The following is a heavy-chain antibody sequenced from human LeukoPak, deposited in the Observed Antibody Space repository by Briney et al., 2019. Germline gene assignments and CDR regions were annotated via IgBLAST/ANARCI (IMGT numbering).Heavy chain of an antibody. CDR1: GGSFSGYY. V-gene: IGHV4-34*01. CDR2: INHSGST. J-gene: IGHJ5*02. CDR3: ARLSLLPQHITMVRGVHP. Sequence: SSETLPLTCAVYGGSFSGYYWTWIRQPPGKGLEWIGEINHSGSTNYNPSLKSRVTISVDTSKNHLSLKLNSVTAADTAVYYCARLSLLPQHITMVRGVHPWGQGTLVTVSS. D-gene: IGHD3-10*01.